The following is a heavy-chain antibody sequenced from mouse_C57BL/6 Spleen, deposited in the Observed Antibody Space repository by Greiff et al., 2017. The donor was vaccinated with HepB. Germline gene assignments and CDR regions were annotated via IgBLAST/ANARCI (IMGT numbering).Heavy chain of an antibody. CDR2: INYDGSST. CDR1: GFTFSDYY. V-gene: IGHV5-16*01. Sequence: EVKLMESEGGLVQPGSSMKLSCTASGFTFSDYYMAWVRQVPEKGLEWVANINYDGSSTYYLDSLKSRFIISRDNAKNILYLQVSSLKSEDTATYDCAGGGYGYGWYFDVWGTGTTVTVSS. CDR3: AGGGYGYGWYFDV. D-gene: IGHD2-2*01. J-gene: IGHJ1*03.